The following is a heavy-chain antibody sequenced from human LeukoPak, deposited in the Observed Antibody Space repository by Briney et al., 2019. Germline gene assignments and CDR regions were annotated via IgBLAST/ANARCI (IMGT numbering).Heavy chain of an antibody. CDR2: IYNSGST. CDR1: GGSISSSY. V-gene: IGHV4-59*01. Sequence: SETLSLTCTVSGGSISSSYWTWIRQPPGKGLEWLVYIYNSGSTRYNPSLKSRVTISVDTSKNQFSLNLTSVTAADTAVYYCAREKDSIVSTARMDVWGRGTTVTVSS. D-gene: IGHD5/OR15-5a*01. J-gene: IGHJ6*03. CDR3: AREKDSIVSTARMDV.